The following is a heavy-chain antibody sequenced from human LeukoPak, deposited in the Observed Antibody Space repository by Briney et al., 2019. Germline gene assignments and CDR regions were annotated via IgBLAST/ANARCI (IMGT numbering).Heavy chain of an antibody. CDR1: GFTFSSYG. CDR2: ISGSGGST. Sequence: GGTLRLPCAATGFTFSSYGMSWVHQAPGKGLEWVSAISGSGGSTYYADCVKGRFTISRDNSKNTLYLQMNSLRAEDTAVYYCAKDLISVVTAISGYWGQGTLVTVSS. J-gene: IGHJ4*02. V-gene: IGHV3-23*01. CDR3: AKDLISVVTAISGY. D-gene: IGHD2-21*02.